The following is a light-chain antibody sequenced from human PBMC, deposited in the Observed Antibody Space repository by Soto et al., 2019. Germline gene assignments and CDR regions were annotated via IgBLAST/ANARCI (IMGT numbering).Light chain of an antibody. V-gene: IGKV3-15*01. CDR2: GAS. CDR1: QSLRSS. Sequence: ETMMTQSPDTLSVSLGERATLSCRASQSLRSSLAWYQQKPGQAPRLLIYGASTRATGSPDRFSASGSATEFTLTISSLQSEDFAVYYCQQYNDWPRTFGQGTKVDI. CDR3: QQYNDWPRT. J-gene: IGKJ1*01.